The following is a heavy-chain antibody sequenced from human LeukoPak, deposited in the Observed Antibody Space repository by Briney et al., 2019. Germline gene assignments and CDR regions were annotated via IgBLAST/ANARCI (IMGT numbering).Heavy chain of an antibody. Sequence: GGSLRLSCAASGFPFSRYSMNWVRQAPGKGLERVSDISSSSSTIYYADSVKGRFTISRDNAKNSLYLQMNSLRAEDTAVYYCARVPYGSGSYWSNCFDYWGQGTLVTVSS. CDR2: ISSSSSTI. CDR1: GFPFSRYS. V-gene: IGHV3-48*01. CDR3: ARVPYGSGSYWSNCFDY. D-gene: IGHD3-10*01. J-gene: IGHJ4*02.